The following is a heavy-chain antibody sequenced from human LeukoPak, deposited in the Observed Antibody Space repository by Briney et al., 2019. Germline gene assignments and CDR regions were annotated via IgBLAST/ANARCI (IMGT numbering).Heavy chain of an antibody. Sequence: ASVKVSCKASGYTFTGYYMHWVRQAPGQGLEWMGWINPNSGGTNYAQKFQGRVTMTRDTSISTAYMELSRLRSDDTAVYYCARSQMILRGPDYYYYMDVWGKGTTVTVSS. D-gene: IGHD1-14*01. CDR3: ARSQMILRGPDYYYYMDV. V-gene: IGHV1-2*02. CDR1: GYTFTGYY. CDR2: INPNSGGT. J-gene: IGHJ6*03.